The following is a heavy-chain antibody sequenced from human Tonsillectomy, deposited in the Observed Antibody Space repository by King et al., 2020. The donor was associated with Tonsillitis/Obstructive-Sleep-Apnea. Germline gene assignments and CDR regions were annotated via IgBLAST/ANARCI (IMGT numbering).Heavy chain of an antibody. V-gene: IGHV4-34*01. CDR1: GGSFSGYY. Sequence: VQLQQWGAGLLKPSETLSLTCAVYGGSFSGYYWSWIRQPPGKGLGWIGEMNHSGSTNYSPSLKSRVTISIDTSKNQFSLKLSSLTAADTAVYYCEMGEVGASTIYYYYALDVWGQGTTVTVSS. J-gene: IGHJ6*02. D-gene: IGHD1-26*01. CDR2: MNHSGST. CDR3: EMGEVGASTIYYYYALDV.